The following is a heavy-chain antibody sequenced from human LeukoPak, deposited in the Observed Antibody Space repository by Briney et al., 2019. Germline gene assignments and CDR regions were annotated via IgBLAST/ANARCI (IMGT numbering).Heavy chain of an antibody. CDR3: AGDGGSGSYYGIDY. J-gene: IGHJ4*02. CDR2: IIPIFGTA. V-gene: IGHV1-69*13. CDR1: GGTFSSYA. Sequence: ASVKVSCKASGGTFSSYAISWVRQAPGQGLEWMGGIIPIFGTANYAQKFQGRVTITADESTSTAYMELSSLRSEDTAVYYCAGDGGSGSYYGIDYWGQGTLVTVSS. D-gene: IGHD3-10*01.